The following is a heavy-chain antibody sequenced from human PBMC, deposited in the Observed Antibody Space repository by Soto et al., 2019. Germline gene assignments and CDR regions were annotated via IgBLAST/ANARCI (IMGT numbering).Heavy chain of an antibody. D-gene: IGHD3-16*01. CDR2: INTYNGKT. CDR3: AMVDVYVTPSPQDV. V-gene: IGHV1-18*01. J-gene: IGHJ6*02. Sequence: ASVTGSCKTSCYIFTRYGIGWARQAPGQGLEWMGWINTYNGKTNYAQNLQGRVTLTTDTSTSTAYMELRSLRSNDTAIYYCAMVDVYVTPSPQDVWGQGTTVTVS. CDR1: CYIFTRYG.